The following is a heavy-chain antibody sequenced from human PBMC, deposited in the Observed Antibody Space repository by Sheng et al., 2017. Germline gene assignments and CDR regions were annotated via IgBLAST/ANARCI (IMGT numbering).Heavy chain of an antibody. J-gene: IGHJ4*02. D-gene: IGHD4-17*01. CDR1: GFTFSDYY. V-gene: IGHV3-11*04. Sequence: QVQLVESGGGWVKPGGSLRLSCAASGFTFSDYYMSWVRQAPGKGLEWVSYISSPVRTFSYADSVQGRFTISRDNARNSLYLQMNSLRAEDTAVYYCARRYGDSEDGYFDYWGQGTLVTVAS. CDR2: ISSPVRTF. CDR3: ARRYGDSEDGYFDY.